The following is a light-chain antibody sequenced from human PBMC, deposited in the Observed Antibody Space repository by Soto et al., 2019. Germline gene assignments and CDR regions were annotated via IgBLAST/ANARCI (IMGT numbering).Light chain of an antibody. CDR1: QSVSSW. Sequence: DIQITQAPSTLSASVGDRVTICCRASQSVSSWLAWYRQKPEKAPKLLISKASSLESGVPPRFSGSGSETGFILTISSLQPDDVETYYCPQYKSNRRTFGQGTKVDIK. V-gene: IGKV1-5*03. CDR2: KAS. J-gene: IGKJ1*01. CDR3: PQYKSNRRT.